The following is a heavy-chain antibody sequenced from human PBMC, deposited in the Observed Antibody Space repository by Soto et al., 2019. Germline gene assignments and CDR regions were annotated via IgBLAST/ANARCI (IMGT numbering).Heavy chain of an antibody. J-gene: IGHJ5*02. Sequence: SETLSLTCTVSGGSISSYYWSWIRQPPGKGLEWIGYIYYSGSTNYNPSLKSRVTISVDTSKNQFSLKLSSVTAADTAVYYCAAGVLVRGLRWFDPWGQGTLVTVSS. CDR2: IYYSGST. V-gene: IGHV4-59*01. D-gene: IGHD3-10*01. CDR1: GGSISSYY. CDR3: AAGVLVRGLRWFDP.